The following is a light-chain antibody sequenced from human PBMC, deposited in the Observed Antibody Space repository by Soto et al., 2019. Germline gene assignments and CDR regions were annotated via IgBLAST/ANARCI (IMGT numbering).Light chain of an antibody. CDR2: EVN. Sequence: QSALTQPTSVSGSPGQSITISCTGSNSDIGDYNSVSWYQHHPGKAPKLIISEVNTRPSGVSSRFSGSKSGNTASLTISGLQAEDEADYYCSSYSDTSTLLFGGGTQLTVL. CDR1: NSDIGDYNS. J-gene: IGLJ2*01. CDR3: SSYSDTSTLL. V-gene: IGLV2-14*01.